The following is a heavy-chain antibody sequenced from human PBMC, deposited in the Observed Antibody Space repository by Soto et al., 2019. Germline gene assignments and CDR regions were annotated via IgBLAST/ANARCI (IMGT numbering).Heavy chain of an antibody. CDR3: TTPKEHYYYYGMDV. CDR2: IRSKAYGGTT. J-gene: IGHJ6*02. V-gene: IGHV3-49*04. CDR1: GFTFGDYA. Sequence: GGSLRLSCTASGFTFGDYAMSWVRQAPGRGLEWVGFIRSKAYGGTTEYAASVKGRFTISRDDSKSIAYLQMNSLKTEDTAVYYCTTPKEHYYYYGMDVWGQGTTVTVSS.